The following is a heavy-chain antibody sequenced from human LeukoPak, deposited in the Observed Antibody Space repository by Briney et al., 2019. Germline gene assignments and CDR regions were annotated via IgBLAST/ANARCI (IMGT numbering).Heavy chain of an antibody. CDR2: ISYDGSNK. V-gene: IGHV3-30-3*01. CDR1: GFTFSSYA. D-gene: IGHD2-2*02. Sequence: GGSLRLSCAASGFTFSSYAMHWVRQAPGKGLEWVAVISYDGSNKYYADSVKGRFTISRDNSKNTLYLQMNSLRAEDTAVYYCARDRKDIVVVPAAIQGYYFDYWSQGTLVTVSS. CDR3: ARDRKDIVVVPAAIQGYYFDY. J-gene: IGHJ4*02.